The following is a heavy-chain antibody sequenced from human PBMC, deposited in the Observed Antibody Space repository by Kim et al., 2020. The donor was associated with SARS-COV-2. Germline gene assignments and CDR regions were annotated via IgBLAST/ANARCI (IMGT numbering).Heavy chain of an antibody. D-gene: IGHD1-26*01. J-gene: IGHJ4*02. V-gene: IGHV4-31*02. Sequence: SNPSPTSRVTISVDTSKNQFSLKLSSVTAADTAVYYCASASVSTDPPFDYWGQGTLVTVSS. CDR3: ASASVSTDPPFDY.